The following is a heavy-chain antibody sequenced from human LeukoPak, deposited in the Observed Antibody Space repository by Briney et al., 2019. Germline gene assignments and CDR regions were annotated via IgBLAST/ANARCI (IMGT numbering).Heavy chain of an antibody. J-gene: IGHJ3*02. D-gene: IGHD3-10*01. CDR1: GFTFSTYA. CDR2: ISGTGGST. Sequence: PGGSLRLSCAASGFTFSTYAMTWVRQAPGKGLEWVSLISGTGGSTYYADSVKGRFTISRDNSKNTLYLQMNSLRAEDTAVYYCARENTMIRGVPRGFDIWGQGTMVTVSS. CDR3: ARENTMIRGVPRGFDI. V-gene: IGHV3-23*01.